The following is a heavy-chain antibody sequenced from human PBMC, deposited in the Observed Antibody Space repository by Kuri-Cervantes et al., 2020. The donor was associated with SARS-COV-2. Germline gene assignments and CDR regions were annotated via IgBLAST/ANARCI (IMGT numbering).Heavy chain of an antibody. Sequence: GESLKISCAASGFTFSSYGTHWVRQAPGKGLEWVAVISYDGSNKYYADSVKGRFTISRDNSKNTLYLQMNSLRAEDTAVYYCARGGGGYYQTYFDYSGQGTLVTVSS. D-gene: IGHD3-22*01. V-gene: IGHV3-30*03. CDR1: GFTFSSYG. CDR3: ARGGGGYYQTYFDY. J-gene: IGHJ4*02. CDR2: ISYDGSNK.